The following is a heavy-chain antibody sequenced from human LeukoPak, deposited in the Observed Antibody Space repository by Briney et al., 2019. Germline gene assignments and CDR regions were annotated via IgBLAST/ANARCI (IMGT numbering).Heavy chain of an antibody. J-gene: IGHJ3*02. D-gene: IGHD6-19*01. V-gene: IGHV3-30*02. CDR2: IRYDGSNE. CDR3: ARDVTDNSSGWTLDAFDI. CDR1: GFTFSSYG. Sequence: GGSLRLSCAASGFTFSSYGMHWVRQAPGKGLEWVSFIRYDGSNEYYADSVRGRFTISRDNSKNTLYLQMNSLRAEDTAVYYCARDVTDNSSGWTLDAFDIWGQGTMVTVSS.